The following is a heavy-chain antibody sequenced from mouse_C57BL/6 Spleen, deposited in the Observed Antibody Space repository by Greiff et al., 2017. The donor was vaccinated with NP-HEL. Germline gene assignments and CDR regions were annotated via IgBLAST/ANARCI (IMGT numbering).Heavy chain of an antibody. CDR1: GYSITSGYY. Sequence: EVKLMESGPGLVKPSQSLSLTCSVTGYSITSGYYWNWIRQFPGNKLEWMGYISYDGSNNYNPSLKNRISITRDTSKNQFFLKLNSVTTEDTATYYCAKGLYYGSSPWFAYWGQGTLVTVSA. V-gene: IGHV3-6*01. J-gene: IGHJ3*01. CDR3: AKGLYYGSSPWFAY. D-gene: IGHD1-1*01. CDR2: ISYDGSN.